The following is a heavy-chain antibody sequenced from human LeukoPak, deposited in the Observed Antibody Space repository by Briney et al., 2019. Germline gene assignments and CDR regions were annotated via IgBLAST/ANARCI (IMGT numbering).Heavy chain of an antibody. Sequence: GGSLRLSCAASGFSFSSYSMNCVRQAPGKGLEWVSSISSSSSYIYYADSVKGRFTISRDNAKNSLYLQMNSLRAEDTAVYYCAREMRDSSGYPPLDYWGQGTLVTVSS. J-gene: IGHJ4*02. CDR3: AREMRDSSGYPPLDY. CDR2: ISSSSSYI. V-gene: IGHV3-21*01. CDR1: GFSFSSYS. D-gene: IGHD3-22*01.